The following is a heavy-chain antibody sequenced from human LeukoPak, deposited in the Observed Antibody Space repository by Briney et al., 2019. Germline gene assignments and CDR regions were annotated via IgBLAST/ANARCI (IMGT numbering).Heavy chain of an antibody. CDR2: ISYDGSNK. J-gene: IGHJ4*02. Sequence: GGSLRLSCAASGFTFSSYSMHWVRQAPGKGLEWVAVISYDGSNKYYADPVKGRFTISRDNAKDTLYLQMSSLRAEDSAVYYCISSSPSFDYWGQGTLVTVSS. CDR3: ISSSPSFDY. V-gene: IGHV3-30-3*01. CDR1: GFTFSSYS.